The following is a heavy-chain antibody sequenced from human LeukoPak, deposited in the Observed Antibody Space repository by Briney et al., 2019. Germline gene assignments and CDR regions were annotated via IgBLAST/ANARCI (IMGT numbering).Heavy chain of an antibody. CDR1: GYTFTGYY. V-gene: IGHV1-2*02. CDR3: ARSPKYGDLYRMDV. D-gene: IGHD4-17*01. J-gene: IGHJ6*02. Sequence: ASVKVSCKASGYTFTGYYMHWVRQAPGQGLAWMGWINPNSGGTNYAQKFQGRVTMTRDTSISTAYMELSRLRSDDTAVYYCARSPKYGDLYRMDVWGQGTTVTVSS. CDR2: INPNSGGT.